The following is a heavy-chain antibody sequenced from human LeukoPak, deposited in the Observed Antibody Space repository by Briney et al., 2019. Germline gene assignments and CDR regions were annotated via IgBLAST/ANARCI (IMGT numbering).Heavy chain of an antibody. Sequence: PGGSLRLSCAPSGFTFSSSNMHWVRQSPGRGLEWVALISYDGTKTYYGESVKGRFTVSRDNSMNMLFLQMNSLSAEDTAIYYCEREWFGESNWSQGARVTVSS. V-gene: IGHV3-30*04. CDR2: ISYDGTKT. CDR3: EREWFGESN. CDR1: GFTFSSSN. J-gene: IGHJ4*02. D-gene: IGHD3-10*01.